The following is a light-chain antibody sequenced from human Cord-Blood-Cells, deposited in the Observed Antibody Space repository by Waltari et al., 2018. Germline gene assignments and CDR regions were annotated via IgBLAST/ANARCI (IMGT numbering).Light chain of an antibody. Sequence: EIVLTQSPGTLSLSPGERATLSCRASQGFSSSYLAWYRQKPGQAPRLLIYGASSSATGIPDRFSGSGAGTDFTLTISRLEPEELAVYYCQQYGSSPLTFGGGTKVEIK. V-gene: IGKV3-20*01. CDR1: QGFSSSY. J-gene: IGKJ4*01. CDR2: GAS. CDR3: QQYGSSPLT.